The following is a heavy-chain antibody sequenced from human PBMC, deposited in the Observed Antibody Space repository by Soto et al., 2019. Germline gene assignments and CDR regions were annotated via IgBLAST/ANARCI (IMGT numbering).Heavy chain of an antibody. Sequence: EASVKVSCKASGYTFTGYYMHWVRQAPGQGLEWMGWINPNSGGTNYAQKFQGRVTMTRDTSISTAYMELSRLRSDDTAVYYCARALGDSSGYFRYWGQGTLVTVSS. CDR3: ARALGDSSGYFRY. D-gene: IGHD3-22*01. CDR2: INPNSGGT. V-gene: IGHV1-2*02. CDR1: GYTFTGYY. J-gene: IGHJ4*02.